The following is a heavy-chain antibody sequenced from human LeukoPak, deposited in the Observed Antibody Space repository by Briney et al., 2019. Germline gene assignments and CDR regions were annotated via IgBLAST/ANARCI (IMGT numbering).Heavy chain of an antibody. CDR2: ISGSGSNT. CDR3: AKSSTVTGGRHDY. CDR1: GITFSSYA. D-gene: IGHD4-17*01. Sequence: GGSLRLSCAASGITFSSYAVSWVRQAPGKGLEWVSAISGSGSNTYYADSVKGRITISRDNSKNTLYLQMNSLRAEDTAVYYCAKSSTVTGGRHDYWGQGTLVTVSS. V-gene: IGHV3-23*01. J-gene: IGHJ4*02.